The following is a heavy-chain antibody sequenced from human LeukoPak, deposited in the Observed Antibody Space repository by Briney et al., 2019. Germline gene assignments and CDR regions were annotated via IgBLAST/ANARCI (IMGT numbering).Heavy chain of an antibody. Sequence: PSETLSLTCPVSGLSISSGSYSRSWIRQPAGKGLEWIGRIYTSGITNYNPSLKSQVPISVDTSKNQFSLKLSSVTAADTAVYYCARDPYVVVTATTDDYWGQGTLVTVSS. CDR1: GLSISSGSYS. CDR3: ARDPYVVVTATTDDY. D-gene: IGHD2-21*02. CDR2: IYTSGIT. V-gene: IGHV4-61*02. J-gene: IGHJ4*02.